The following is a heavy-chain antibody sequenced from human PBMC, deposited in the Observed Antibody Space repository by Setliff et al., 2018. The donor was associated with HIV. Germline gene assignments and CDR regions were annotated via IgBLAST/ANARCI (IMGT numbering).Heavy chain of an antibody. J-gene: IGHJ5*02. V-gene: IGHV4-38-2*02. CDR2: IYHSGST. CDR1: GYSISSDFY. D-gene: IGHD2-8*01. Sequence: PSETLSLTCAVSGYSISSDFYWGWSRQPPGKGLEWIWSIYHSGSTYYNTSLRSRVTISVDPSKNQFSLKLSSVTAADTAVYYCSRDAPTVYANGWFDPWGQGTLVTV. CDR3: SRDAPTVYANGWFDP.